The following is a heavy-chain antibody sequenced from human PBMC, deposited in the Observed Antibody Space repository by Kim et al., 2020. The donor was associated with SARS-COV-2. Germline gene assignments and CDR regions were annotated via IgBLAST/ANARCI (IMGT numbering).Heavy chain of an antibody. CDR2: T. V-gene: IGHV1-2*02. CDR3: ARVGGSYYFHN. J-gene: IGHJ4*02. D-gene: IGHD1-26*01. Sequence: TNYAQKFQGRVTMTRDASISTAYMELSRLRSDDTAVYYWARVGGSYYFHNWGQGTLVTVSS.